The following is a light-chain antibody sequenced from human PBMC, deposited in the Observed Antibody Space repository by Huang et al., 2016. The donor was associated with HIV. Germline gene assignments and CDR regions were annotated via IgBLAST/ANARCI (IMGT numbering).Light chain of an antibody. CDR2: ATS. Sequence: VLTQSPRSLSLSPGERVTLHCRASQSVSNYFLAWYQQKPGQTPRLLIHATSTRASGSPGRISGSGSGTAFTRTIAGLAPEDSAVYFCHQYGSPPWTFGQGTRVEIK. CDR1: QSVSNYF. V-gene: IGKV3-20*01. CDR3: HQYGSPPWT. J-gene: IGKJ1*01.